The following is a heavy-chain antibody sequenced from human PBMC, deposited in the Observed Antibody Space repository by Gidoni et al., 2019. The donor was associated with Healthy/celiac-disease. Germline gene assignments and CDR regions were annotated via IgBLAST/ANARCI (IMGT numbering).Heavy chain of an antibody. V-gene: IGHV3-23*01. CDR1: GFTFIIYA. J-gene: IGHJ4*02. Sequence: VQLLESGGGLVQPGGFLRLSCAASGFTFIIYAMSWVRQAPGKGLEWVSAISGSGGSTYYADAVKGRFTISRDNSKNTLYLQMNSLRAEDTAVYYCAKDPYSSGDLIPPLTYWGQGTLVTVSS. CDR3: AKDPYSSGDLIPPLTY. CDR2: ISGSGGST. D-gene: IGHD3-22*01.